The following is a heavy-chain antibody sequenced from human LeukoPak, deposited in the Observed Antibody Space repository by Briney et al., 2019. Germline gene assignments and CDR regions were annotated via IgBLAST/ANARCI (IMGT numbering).Heavy chain of an antibody. Sequence: SETLSLTCTVSGGSISSSSYYWGWLRQPPGKGLEWIGSIYYSGSTYYNPSLKSRVTISVDTSKNQFSLKLSSVTAADTAVYYCARRIAARPINYFDYWGQGTLVTVSS. J-gene: IGHJ4*02. CDR1: GGSISSSSYY. CDR2: IYYSGST. CDR3: ARRIAARPINYFDY. V-gene: IGHV4-39*01. D-gene: IGHD6-6*01.